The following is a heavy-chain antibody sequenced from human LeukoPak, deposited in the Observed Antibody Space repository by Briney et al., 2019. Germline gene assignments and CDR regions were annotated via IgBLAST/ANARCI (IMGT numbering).Heavy chain of an antibody. CDR1: GFTFSIYN. CDR2: ISSSSSTI. CDR3: AKDGDVDTAMVDYYYYGMDV. J-gene: IGHJ6*02. Sequence: PGGSLRLSCAASGFTFSIYNMNWVRQAPGKGLEWVSYISSSSSTIYYADSVKGRFTISRDNAKNSLYLQMNSLRAEDTAVYYCAKDGDVDTAMVDYYYYGMDVWGQGTTVTVSS. D-gene: IGHD5-18*01. V-gene: IGHV3-48*01.